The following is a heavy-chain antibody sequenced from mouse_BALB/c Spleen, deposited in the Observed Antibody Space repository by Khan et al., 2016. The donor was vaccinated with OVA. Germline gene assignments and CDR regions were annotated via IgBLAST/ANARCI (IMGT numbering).Heavy chain of an antibody. CDR3: WILL. Sequence: EVKLEESGGGLVQPGGSMKLSCVASGFTFSNYWMNWVRQSPEKGLEWVAEIRLKSDDYVTNYAESVKGRFTISRDDSKSSVYLQMNNLRAEDTGIYYCWILLWGQGTTPTVSS. V-gene: IGHV6-6*02. J-gene: IGHJ2*01. CDR2: IRLKSDDYVT. CDR1: GFTFSNYW.